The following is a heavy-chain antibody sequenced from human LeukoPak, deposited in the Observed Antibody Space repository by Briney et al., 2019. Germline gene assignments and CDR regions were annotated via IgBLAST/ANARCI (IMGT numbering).Heavy chain of an antibody. CDR3: ARSGYSYGYGYFQH. CDR1: GGSISSYY. V-gene: IGHV4-59*01. D-gene: IGHD5-18*01. CDR2: IYYSGST. Sequence: PSETLSLTCTVSGGSISSYYWSWIWQPPGKGLEWIGYIYYSGSTNYNPSLKSRVTISVDTSKNQFSLKLSSVTAADTAVYYCARSGYSYGYGYFQHWGQGTLVTVSS. J-gene: IGHJ1*01.